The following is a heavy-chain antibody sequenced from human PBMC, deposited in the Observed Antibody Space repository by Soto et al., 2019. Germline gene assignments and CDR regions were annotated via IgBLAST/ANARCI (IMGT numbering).Heavy chain of an antibody. CDR3: AREEIDCGGDCFEY. J-gene: IGHJ4*02. V-gene: IGHV3-48*03. Sequence: GGSLRLSCAASGFTFSNYEMNWVRQAPGKGLEWVSYIGKSGSTYYADSVRGRFTVSRDSAKNSLYLQMTSLRAEDTALYYCAREEIDCGGDCFEYWGRGTLVTVSS. D-gene: IGHD2-21*01. CDR1: GFTFSNYE. CDR2: IGKSGST.